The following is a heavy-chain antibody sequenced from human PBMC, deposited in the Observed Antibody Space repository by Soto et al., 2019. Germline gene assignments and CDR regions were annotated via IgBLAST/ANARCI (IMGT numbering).Heavy chain of an antibody. CDR3: ARGRGAVDFPFDP. V-gene: IGHV1-69*02. Sequence: QVQLVQSGAEVKKPGSSVKVSCKASGGTFSSYTITWVRQAPGQGLEWMGRIIPILDVINYAQKFQGRIAIPPDTXTSTAYRELSRLRSDATAGYYCARGRGAVDFPFDPWGQGTLVTVSS. J-gene: IGHJ5*02. CDR2: IIPILDVI. D-gene: IGHD6-13*01. CDR1: GGTFSSYT.